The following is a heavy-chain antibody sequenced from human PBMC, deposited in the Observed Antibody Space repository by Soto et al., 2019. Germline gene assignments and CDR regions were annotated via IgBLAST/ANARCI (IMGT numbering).Heavy chain of an antibody. V-gene: IGHV3-74*03. CDR3: ARPGHWNYVQEF. Sequence: PGGSLRLSCAASGFTFTHYRIHWVRQPPGKGLEWVGRINSDGARIEYGDSVKGRFTISRDNAHNMVFLQMNSLTDEDSGVYFCARPGHWNYVQEFWGQGTLVTVSS. J-gene: IGHJ4*02. CDR1: GFTFTHYR. D-gene: IGHD1-1*01. CDR2: INSDGARI.